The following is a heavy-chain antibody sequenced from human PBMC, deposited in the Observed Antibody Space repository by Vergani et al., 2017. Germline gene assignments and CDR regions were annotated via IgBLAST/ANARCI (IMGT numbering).Heavy chain of an antibody. V-gene: IGHV4-61*02. Sequence: QVLLQESGPGLVKPSQTLCLTCSVSGGSIRRDSHYWNWIRQSPEKGLEWIGRMYTDRSTTYNPSLKSRVTISGDTSKNQFSPKRTSVSAADTAVYFCAXDLSESGWYTFGHWGQGIAVTVSS. CDR3: AXDLSESGWYTFGH. D-gene: IGHD6-13*01. J-gene: IGHJ4*02. CDR2: MYTDRST. CDR1: GGSIRRDSHY.